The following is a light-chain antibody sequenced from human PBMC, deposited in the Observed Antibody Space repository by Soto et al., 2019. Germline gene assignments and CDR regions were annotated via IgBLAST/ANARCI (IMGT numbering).Light chain of an antibody. Sequence: QSALAQRASVSGSPGQSITISCTGTSSDVGNYNLVSWYQQHPGKAPKLMIYDVSKRPSGVSNRFSGSKSGNTASLTISGLQADDEADYYCCSYAGDSYVFGTGTKVTVL. CDR1: SSDVGNYNL. CDR3: CSYAGDSYV. V-gene: IGLV2-23*02. J-gene: IGLJ1*01. CDR2: DVS.